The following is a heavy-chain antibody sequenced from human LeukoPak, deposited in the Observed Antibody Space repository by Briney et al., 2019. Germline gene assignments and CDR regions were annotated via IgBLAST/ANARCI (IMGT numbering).Heavy chain of an antibody. D-gene: IGHD2-21*01. Sequence: PGGSLRLSCAAAGFTFSSYGMHWVRQAPGKGLEWVAFIRFDGTNKYYADSVKGRFTISRDNSKNTLYLQMNSLRPEDTAVYYCAKKTMTGGGGGDLDIWGQGTMVTVPS. CDR3: AKKTMTGGGGGDLDI. V-gene: IGHV3-30*02. CDR1: GFTFSSYG. J-gene: IGHJ3*02. CDR2: IRFDGTNK.